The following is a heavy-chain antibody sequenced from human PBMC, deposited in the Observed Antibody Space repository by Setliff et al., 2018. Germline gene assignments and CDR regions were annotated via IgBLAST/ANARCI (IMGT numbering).Heavy chain of an antibody. J-gene: IGHJ3*02. D-gene: IGHD2-21*01. Sequence: ASVKVSCKVSGYTLTELSMHWVRQAPGKGLEWKGGFDPEDGETIYAQKFQGGVAMTEDTSTDTAYMELSSLRSEDTAVYYCATMHIVVVIAISDHAFDIWGQGTMVTVSS. V-gene: IGHV1-24*01. CDR3: ATMHIVVVIAISDHAFDI. CDR1: GYTLTELS. CDR2: FDPEDGET.